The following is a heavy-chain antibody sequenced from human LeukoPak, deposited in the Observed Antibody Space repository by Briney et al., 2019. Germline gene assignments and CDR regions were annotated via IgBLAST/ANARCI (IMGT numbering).Heavy chain of an antibody. Sequence: TTSETLSLTCAVYGGSFSGYYWSWIRQPPGKGLEWIGEINHSGSTNYNPSLKSRVTISVDTSKNQFSLKLSSVTAADTAVYYCARGTNRRRTIFGVVIRPYYFDYWGQGTLVTVSS. CDR3: ARGTNRRRTIFGVVIRPYYFDY. CDR1: GGSFSGYY. CDR2: INHSGST. V-gene: IGHV4-34*01. J-gene: IGHJ4*02. D-gene: IGHD3-3*01.